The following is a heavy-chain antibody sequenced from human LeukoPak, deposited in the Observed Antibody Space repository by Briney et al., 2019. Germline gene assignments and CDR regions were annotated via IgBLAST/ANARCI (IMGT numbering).Heavy chain of an antibody. D-gene: IGHD2-15*01. Sequence: SETLSLTCTVSGGSISSGGYYWSWIRQHPGKGLEWIGYIYYSGSTYYNPSLKSRVTISVDTSKHQFSLKLSSVTAAATAVYYCARELVVVAAFDSWGQGTLVTVSS. CDR1: GGSISSGGYY. CDR2: IYYSGST. V-gene: IGHV4-31*03. J-gene: IGHJ4*02. CDR3: ARELVVVAAFDS.